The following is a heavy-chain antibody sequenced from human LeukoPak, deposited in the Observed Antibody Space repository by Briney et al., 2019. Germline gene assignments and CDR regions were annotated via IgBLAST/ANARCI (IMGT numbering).Heavy chain of an antibody. CDR3: TRDGVPAAVSCPGRFDP. J-gene: IGHJ5*02. V-gene: IGHV1-18*01. Sequence: ASVKVSFKASGYTFRSYGISWVRQAPGQGLEWMGWSSAYNGNTNYAQKFQGRVTVTTDSSTSTAYMEVRSLRSDDTAVCYCTRDGVPAAVSCPGRFDPWGQGTLVTVSS. CDR1: GYTFRSYG. D-gene: IGHD2-2*01. CDR2: SSAYNGNT.